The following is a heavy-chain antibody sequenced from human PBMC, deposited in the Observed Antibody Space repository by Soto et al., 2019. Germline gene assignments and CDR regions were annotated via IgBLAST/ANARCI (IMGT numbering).Heavy chain of an antibody. V-gene: IGHV4-61*02. CDR1: GGSISGGTYS. CDR2: LNNYGTT. CDR3: GREGGETWDYEAS. J-gene: IGHJ4*02. D-gene: IGHD1-7*01. Sequence: PSDTLFLTCDVSGGSISGGTYSWTWIRQPAGKGLVWFGRLNNYGTTHYNPSLKSRVTVSVDTSRNRFFLTLRSVRAADSAVYHCGREGGETWDYEASWGQGSPVTVSS.